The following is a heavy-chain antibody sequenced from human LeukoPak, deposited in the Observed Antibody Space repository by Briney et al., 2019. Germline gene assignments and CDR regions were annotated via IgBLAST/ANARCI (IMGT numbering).Heavy chain of an antibody. J-gene: IGHJ6*04. CDR1: GGTFSSYA. CDR2: IIPIFGTA. V-gene: IGHV1-69*13. CDR3: ARDKRSSWSQLDYYYYGMDV. D-gene: IGHD6-13*01. Sequence: SVKVSCKASGGTFSSYAISWVRQAPGQGLEWMGGIIPIFGTANYAQKFQGRVTITADESTSTAYMELGSLRSEDTAVYYCARDKRSSWSQLDYYYYGMDVWGKGTTVTVSS.